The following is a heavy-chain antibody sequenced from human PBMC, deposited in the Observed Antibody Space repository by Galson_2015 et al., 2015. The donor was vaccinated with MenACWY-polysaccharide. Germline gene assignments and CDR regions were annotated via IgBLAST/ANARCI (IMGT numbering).Heavy chain of an antibody. D-gene: IGHD3-22*01. CDR2: ISGTGGNT. CDR1: GFTFSNYA. V-gene: IGHV3-23*01. J-gene: IGHJ3*02. CDR3: AKDRGPDTSGGAEAFDM. Sequence: SLRLSCPASGFTFSNYAMSWVRQAPGKGLEWVSAISGTGGNTYYADSVRGRVTISRDNSKNTLHLQVNSLRAEDTAVYYCAKDRGPDTSGGAEAFDMWGQGTMVTVSS.